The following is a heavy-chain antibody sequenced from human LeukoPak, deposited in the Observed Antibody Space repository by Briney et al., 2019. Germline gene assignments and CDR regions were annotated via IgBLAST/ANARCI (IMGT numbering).Heavy chain of an antibody. CDR1: GGSISSSSYY. Sequence: SQTLSLTCTVSGGSISSSSYYWGWIRQPPGKGLEWIGSIYYSGSTYYNPSLKSQVTISVDTSKNQFSLKLSSVTAADTAVYYCAVLSITIFGVVNYFDYWGQGTLVTVSS. CDR3: AVLSITIFGVVNYFDY. V-gene: IGHV4-39*01. CDR2: IYYSGST. D-gene: IGHD3-3*01. J-gene: IGHJ4*02.